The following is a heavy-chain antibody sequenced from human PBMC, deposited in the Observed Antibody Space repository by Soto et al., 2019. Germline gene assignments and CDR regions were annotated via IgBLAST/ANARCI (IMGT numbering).Heavy chain of an antibody. J-gene: IGHJ3*02. CDR1: GDSVSSNSAA. Sequence: PSQTLSLTCAISGDSVSSNSAAWSWIRQSPSRGLEWLGRTYYRSRWNSDYAVSVKSRITINSDTSKNQFSLQLKSVTPEDTAVYYCARDRLGSSGYYLDAFDSWAQRTMVTVSS. V-gene: IGHV6-1*01. CDR2: TYYRSRWNS. D-gene: IGHD3-22*01. CDR3: ARDRLGSSGYYLDAFDS.